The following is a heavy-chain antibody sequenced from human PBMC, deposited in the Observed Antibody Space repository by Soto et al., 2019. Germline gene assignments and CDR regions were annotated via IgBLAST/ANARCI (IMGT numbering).Heavy chain of an antibody. J-gene: IGHJ3*02. D-gene: IGHD6-13*01. Sequence: SVKVSCKASGGTFSSYAISWVRQAPGQGLEWMGGIIPIFGTANYAQKFQGRVTITADESTSTAYMELSSLRSEDTAVYYCARAPLAAGDAFDICGQGTMVTVSS. CDR2: IIPIFGTA. CDR1: GGTFSSYA. CDR3: ARAPLAAGDAFDI. V-gene: IGHV1-69*13.